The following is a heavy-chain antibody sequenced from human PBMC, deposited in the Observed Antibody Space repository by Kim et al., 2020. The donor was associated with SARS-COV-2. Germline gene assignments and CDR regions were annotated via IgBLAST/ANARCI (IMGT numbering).Heavy chain of an antibody. CDR3: AKSLSGTGYSSGWYYFDY. CDR2: IYSGGSST. Sequence: GGSLILSCAASGFTFSSYAMSWVRQAPGKGLEWVSVIYSGGSSTYYADSVKGRFTISRDNSKNTLYLQMNSLRAEDTAVYYCAKSLSGTGYSSGWYYFDYWGQGTLVTVSS. V-gene: IGHV3-23*03. J-gene: IGHJ4*02. D-gene: IGHD6-19*01. CDR1: GFTFSSYA.